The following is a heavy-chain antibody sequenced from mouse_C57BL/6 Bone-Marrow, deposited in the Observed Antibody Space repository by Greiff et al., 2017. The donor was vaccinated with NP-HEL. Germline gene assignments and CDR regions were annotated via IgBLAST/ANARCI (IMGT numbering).Heavy chain of an antibody. Sequence: LVESGAELVRPGSSVKLSCKDSYFAFMASAMHWVKQRPGHGLEWIGSFTMYSDATESSENFKGKATLTANTSSSTAYMELSSLTSEDSAVYYCARAGYYSNYPYAMDYWGQGTSVTVSS. V-gene: IGHV1-49*01. CDR3: ARAGYYSNYPYAMDY. D-gene: IGHD2-5*01. CDR1: YFAFMASA. CDR2: FTMYSDAT. J-gene: IGHJ4*01.